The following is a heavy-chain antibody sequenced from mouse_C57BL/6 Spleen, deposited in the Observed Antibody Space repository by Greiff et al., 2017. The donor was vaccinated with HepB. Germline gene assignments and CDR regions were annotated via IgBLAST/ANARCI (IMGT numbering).Heavy chain of an antibody. J-gene: IGHJ2*01. CDR3: ARSRGNPPDY. V-gene: IGHV1-61*01. CDR2: IYPSDSET. CDR1: GYTFTSYW. D-gene: IGHD2-1*01. Sequence: QVQLQQPGAELVRPGSSVKLSCKASGYTFTSYWMDWVKQRPGQGLEWIGNIYPSDSETHYNQKFKDKATLTVDKSSSTAYMQLSSLTSEDSAVYYCARSRGNPPDYGGQGTTLTVSS.